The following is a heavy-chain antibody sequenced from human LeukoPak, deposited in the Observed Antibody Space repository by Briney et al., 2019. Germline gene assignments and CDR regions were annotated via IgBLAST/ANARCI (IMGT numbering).Heavy chain of an antibody. CDR3: AKDRASLDSSSWYAWGKTPEGIVGMDV. V-gene: IGHV3-9*01. D-gene: IGHD6-13*01. Sequence: PGGSLRLSCAASGFTFSSYGMHWVRQAPGKGLEWVSGISWNSGSIGYADSVKGRFTISRDNAKNSLYLQMNSLRAEDTALYYCAKDRASLDSSSWYAWGKTPEGIVGMDVWGQGTTVTVSS. CDR1: GFTFSSYG. CDR2: ISWNSGSI. J-gene: IGHJ6*02.